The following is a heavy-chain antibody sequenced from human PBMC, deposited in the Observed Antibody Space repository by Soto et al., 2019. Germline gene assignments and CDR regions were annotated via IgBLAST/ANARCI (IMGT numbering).Heavy chain of an antibody. D-gene: IGHD5-18*01. Sequence: PGGSLRLSCEASGFTFSNYAMTWVRQAPGKGLEWVSAISGSGGSTYYADSVKGRFTISRDNSKNTLYLQMNSLRAEDTAVYYCAKSGGYNYGYQETDYWGQGTLVTVSS. V-gene: IGHV3-23*01. J-gene: IGHJ4*02. CDR2: ISGSGGST. CDR3: AKSGGYNYGYQETDY. CDR1: GFTFSNYA.